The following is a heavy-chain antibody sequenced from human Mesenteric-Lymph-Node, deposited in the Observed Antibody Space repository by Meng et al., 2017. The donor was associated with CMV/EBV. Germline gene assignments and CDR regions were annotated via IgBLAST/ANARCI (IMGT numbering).Heavy chain of an antibody. V-gene: IGHV3-66*02. CDR1: GFTVNCTY. CDR3: ARYYDFWGMDV. J-gene: IGHJ6*02. D-gene: IGHD3-3*01. Sequence: GESLKISCAASGFTVNCTYMSWVRQAPGMGLEWVSVMYTGGSTYYADSVKGRFTISRDISKNTLYLQMISLRAEDTAVYFCARYYDFWGMDVWGRGTTVTVSS. CDR2: MYTGGST.